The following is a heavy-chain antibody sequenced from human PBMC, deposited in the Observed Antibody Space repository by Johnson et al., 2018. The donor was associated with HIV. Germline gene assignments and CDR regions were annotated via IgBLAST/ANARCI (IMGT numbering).Heavy chain of an antibody. V-gene: IGHV3-7*01. D-gene: IGHD2-8*02. CDR1: GFTFSSYW. J-gene: IGHJ3*02. Sequence: VQLVESGGGFVQPGGSLRLSCAVSGFTFSSYWMSWVRQAPGKGLEWVANIKQDGIDKYYVDSVTGRFTIASDNAQNSLYLQMNSLRAEDTAVYYCGRESTGAGTAFDIWGQGTMVTVSS. CDR2: IKQDGIDK. CDR3: GRESTGAGTAFDI.